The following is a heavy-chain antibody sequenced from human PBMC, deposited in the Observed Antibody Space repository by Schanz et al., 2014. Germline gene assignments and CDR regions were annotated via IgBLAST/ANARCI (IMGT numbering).Heavy chain of an antibody. D-gene: IGHD3-16*01. CDR2: MIGSGSSV. CDR3: ASDYNYFETEAP. J-gene: IGHJ5*02. V-gene: IGHV3-23*01. CDR1: GFTFSIYG. Sequence: EVQLLESGGGLVQPGGSLRLSCAASGFTFSIYGMSWVRQAPGKGLEWVSRMIGSGSSVFYADSVKGRFTISRDNLKNTVYLQMNSLRAGDTAVYYCASDYNYFETEAPWGQGTLVTVSS.